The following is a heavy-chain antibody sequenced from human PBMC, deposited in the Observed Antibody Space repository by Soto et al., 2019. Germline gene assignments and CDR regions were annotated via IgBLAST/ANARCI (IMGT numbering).Heavy chain of an antibody. CDR1: GGSISSSNW. Sequence: SETLSLTCAVSGGSISSSNWWSWVRQPPGKGLEWIGEIYHSGSTNYNPSLKSRVTISVDKSKNQFSLKLSSVTAADTAVYYCARDLGVATIRALDYYCGMDVWGQATTVTVSS. CDR3: ARDLGVATIRALDYYCGMDV. J-gene: IGHJ6*02. D-gene: IGHD5-12*01. CDR2: IYHSGST. V-gene: IGHV4-4*02.